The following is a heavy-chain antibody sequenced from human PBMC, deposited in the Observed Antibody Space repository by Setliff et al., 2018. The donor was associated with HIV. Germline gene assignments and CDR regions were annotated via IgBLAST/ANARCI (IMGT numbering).Heavy chain of an antibody. V-gene: IGHV3-23*01. Sequence: GSLRLSCAAPGFTFNTYAMSWVRQAPGKGLEWVSVISGSGGSTFYADSVKGRFTISRDNSKNTLYLLMNGLRVEDTAVYYCAKDGISGGAYPPYYFDYWGHGTLVTVSS. CDR1: GFTFNTYA. CDR2: ISGSGGST. CDR3: AKDGISGGAYPPYYFDY. D-gene: IGHD2-15*01. J-gene: IGHJ4*01.